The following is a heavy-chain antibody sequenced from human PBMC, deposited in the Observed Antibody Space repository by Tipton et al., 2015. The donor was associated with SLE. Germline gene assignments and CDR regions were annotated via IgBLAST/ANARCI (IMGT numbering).Heavy chain of an antibody. Sequence: LRLSCAVYGGSFSGYYWSWIRQPPGKGLEWIGEINHSGSTNYNPSLKSRVTISVDTSKNQFFLKLRSVSAADTAVYYCVRMGYNYGLDYWGQGALVTVSS. J-gene: IGHJ4*02. CDR2: INHSGST. D-gene: IGHD3-10*01. CDR3: VRMGYNYGLDY. V-gene: IGHV4-34*01. CDR1: GGSFSGYY.